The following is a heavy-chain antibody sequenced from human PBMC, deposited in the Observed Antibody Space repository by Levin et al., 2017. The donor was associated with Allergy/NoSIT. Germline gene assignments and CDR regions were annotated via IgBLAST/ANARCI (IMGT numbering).Heavy chain of an antibody. J-gene: IGHJ4*02. D-gene: IGHD3-22*01. CDR3: TRFSAYYHDTSGFASSFDY. CDR2: IKSKPYGGTA. Sequence: GESLKISCETSGFNFADYAVTWYRQAPGKGLEWVGLIKSKPYGGTADYAASVRGRFSIPREDSNRIAYLQMDSLKTEDTAVYLCTRFSAYYHDTSGFASSFDYWGQGTLVTVSS. CDR1: GFNFADYA. V-gene: IGHV3-49*03.